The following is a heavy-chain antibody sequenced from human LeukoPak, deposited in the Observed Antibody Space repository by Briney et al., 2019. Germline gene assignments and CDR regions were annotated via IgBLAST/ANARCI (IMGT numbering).Heavy chain of an antibody. Sequence: SETLSLTCAVYGGSFIDYYWSWIRQPPGKGLEWIGEINHSGSTNYNPSLKSRVTISVDTSKNQFSLKLSSVTAADTAVYYCARAYWGRITIFGVVQGFDYWGQGALVTVSS. CDR3: ARAYWGRITIFGVVQGFDY. J-gene: IGHJ4*02. V-gene: IGHV4-34*01. CDR1: GGSFIDYY. D-gene: IGHD3-3*01. CDR2: INHSGST.